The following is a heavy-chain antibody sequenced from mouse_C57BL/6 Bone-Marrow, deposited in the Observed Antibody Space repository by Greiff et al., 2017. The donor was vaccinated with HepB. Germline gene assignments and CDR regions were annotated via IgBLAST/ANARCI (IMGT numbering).Heavy chain of an antibody. D-gene: IGHD3-2*02. CDR1: GFTFSDFY. CDR2: SRNKANDYTT. J-gene: IGHJ3*01. Sequence: EVKVVESGGGLVQSGRSLRLSCATSGFTFSDFYMEWVRQAPGKGLEWIAASRNKANDYTTEYSASVKGRFIVSRDTSQSILYLQMNALRAEDTAIYYCARDDSSASSGSFAYWGQGTLVTVSA. V-gene: IGHV7-1*01. CDR3: ARDDSSASSGSFAY.